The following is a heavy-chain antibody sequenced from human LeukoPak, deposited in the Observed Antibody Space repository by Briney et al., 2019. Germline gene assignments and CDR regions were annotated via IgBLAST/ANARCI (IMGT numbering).Heavy chain of an antibody. V-gene: IGHV4-39*01. CDR2: IYYSGST. J-gene: IGHJ5*02. CDR1: GGSISSSSYY. Sequence: PSETLSLTCTVSGGSISSSSYYWGWIRQPPGKGLEWIGSIYYSGSTYYNPSLKSRATISVDTSKNQFSLKLSSVTAADTAVYYCARHIKGYSSSWYWFDPWGQGTLVTVSS. CDR3: ARHIKGYSSSWYWFDP. D-gene: IGHD6-13*01.